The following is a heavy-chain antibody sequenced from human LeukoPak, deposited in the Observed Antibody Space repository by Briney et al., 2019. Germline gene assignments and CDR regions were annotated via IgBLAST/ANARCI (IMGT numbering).Heavy chain of an antibody. CDR2: INHSGST. D-gene: IGHD2-15*01. CDR1: GGSFSGYY. Sequence: SETLSLTCAVYGGSFSGYYWSWIRQPPGKGLEWIGEINHSGSTNYNTSPKSRVTISVDTSKNQFSLKLSSVTAADTAVYYCARVGVVVVAADIDYWGRGTRVTVSS. J-gene: IGHJ4*02. CDR3: ARVGVVVVAADIDY. V-gene: IGHV4-34*01.